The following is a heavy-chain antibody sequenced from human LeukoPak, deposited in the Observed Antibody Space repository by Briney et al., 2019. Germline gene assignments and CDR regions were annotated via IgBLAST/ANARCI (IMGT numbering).Heavy chain of an antibody. Sequence: PGGSLRLSCAASGFTFSSYEMNWVRQAPGKGLEWVSYISSSGSTIHYADSVKGRFTISRDNAKNSLYLQMNSLRAEDTAVYYCARDYVGIAAAYWYFDLWGRGTLVTVSS. D-gene: IGHD6-13*01. CDR2: ISSSGSTI. J-gene: IGHJ2*01. CDR1: GFTFSSYE. V-gene: IGHV3-48*03. CDR3: ARDYVGIAAAYWYFDL.